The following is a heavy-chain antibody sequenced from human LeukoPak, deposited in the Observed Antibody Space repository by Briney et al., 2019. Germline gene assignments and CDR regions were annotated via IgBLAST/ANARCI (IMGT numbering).Heavy chain of an antibody. V-gene: IGHV1-24*01. CDR1: GYTLTELS. CDR3: ATDGTGGSGSYSRGYYYYMDI. CDR2: FDPEDGET. J-gene: IGHJ6*03. Sequence: ASVKVSCKVSGYTLTELSMHWVRQAPGKGLEWMGGFDPEDGETIYAQKFQGRVTMTEDTSTDTAYMEMSSLRSEDTAVYYCATDGTGGSGSYSRGYYYYMDIWGKGTKVTVSS. D-gene: IGHD3-10*01.